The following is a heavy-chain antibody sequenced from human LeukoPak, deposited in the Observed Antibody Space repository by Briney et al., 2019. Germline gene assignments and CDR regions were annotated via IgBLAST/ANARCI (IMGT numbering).Heavy chain of an antibody. CDR3: ARDRGIFGVVIDAFDI. CDR2: ISWNGGGK. V-gene: IGHV3-9*01. D-gene: IGHD3-3*01. CDR1: GFTFEHYA. Sequence: GGSLRLSCAASGFTFEHYAMHWVRQAPGKGLEWVSGISWNGGGKGYVESVKGRFTISRDNSKNTLYLQMNSLRAEDTAVYYCARDRGIFGVVIDAFDIWGQGTMVTVSS. J-gene: IGHJ3*02.